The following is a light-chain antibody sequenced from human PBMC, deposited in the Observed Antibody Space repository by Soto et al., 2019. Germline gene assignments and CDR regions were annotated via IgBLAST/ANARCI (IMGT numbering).Light chain of an antibody. V-gene: IGKV3-15*01. CDR1: QSVSNN. Sequence: EIVMTQSPATLSVSPGGRVSLSCRASQSVSNNLVWYQQKPGQAPRLLMYGSSIRATGIPARFSGSGSGTEFTLTISSLQSEDFAVYYCQQHNNWPPITFGQGTRLEIK. CDR2: GSS. J-gene: IGKJ5*01. CDR3: QQHNNWPPIT.